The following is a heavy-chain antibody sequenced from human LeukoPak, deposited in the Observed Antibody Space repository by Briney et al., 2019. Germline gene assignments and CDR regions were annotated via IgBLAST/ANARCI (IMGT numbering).Heavy chain of an antibody. CDR2: IRGGGAP. Sequence: GGSLRLSCAASGFTFSSHTMNWVRQAPGKGLQWVSSIRGGGAPVYADSVKGRFTISRDDFKSTVFLQMDSLRPEDTAVYYCARDQYSSGWYGNWGQGTLVTVSS. J-gene: IGHJ4*02. CDR1: GFTFSSHT. CDR3: ARDQYSSGWYGN. D-gene: IGHD6-19*01. V-gene: IGHV3-23*01.